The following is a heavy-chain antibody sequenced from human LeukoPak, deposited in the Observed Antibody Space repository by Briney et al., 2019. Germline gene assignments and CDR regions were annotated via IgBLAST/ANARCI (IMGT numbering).Heavy chain of an antibody. Sequence: PGGSLRLSCAASGFMFRTYWMHWVRQAPGKGLECVANIKEDGGEKFFAESVKGRFTISRDNAKNSLYLQMNSLRPEDTAVYYCARATYGSSGLGYWGQGTLVTVSS. V-gene: IGHV3-7*04. D-gene: IGHD3-22*01. CDR2: IKEDGGEK. CDR1: GFMFRTYW. CDR3: ARATYGSSGLGY. J-gene: IGHJ4*02.